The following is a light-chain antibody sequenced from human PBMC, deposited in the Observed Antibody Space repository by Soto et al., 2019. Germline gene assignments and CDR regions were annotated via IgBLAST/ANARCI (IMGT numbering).Light chain of an antibody. CDR3: QVWDSSRDQGV. J-gene: IGLJ2*01. V-gene: IGLV3-21*02. Sequence: SYELTQPPSVSVAPGQTARIPCGGNNIGSKHVHWYQQNPGQAPVLVISDDSDRPSGIPERFSGSNFGNTATLTISRVEDGDEADYYCQVWDSSRDQGVFGGGTQLTVL. CDR1: NIGSKH. CDR2: DDS.